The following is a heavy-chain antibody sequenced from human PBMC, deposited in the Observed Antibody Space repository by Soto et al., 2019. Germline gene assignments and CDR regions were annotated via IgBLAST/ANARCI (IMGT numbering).Heavy chain of an antibody. Sequence: SVKVSCKASGGTFSSYAISRVRQAPGRGLEWMGGIIPIFGTANYAQKFQGRVTITADESTSTAYMELSSLRSEDTAVYYCARDRWITMVRGVISNTPYYYYGMDVWGQGTTVTVSS. CDR3: ARDRWITMVRGVISNTPYYYYGMDV. V-gene: IGHV1-69*13. CDR2: IIPIFGTA. D-gene: IGHD3-10*01. CDR1: GGTFSSYA. J-gene: IGHJ6*02.